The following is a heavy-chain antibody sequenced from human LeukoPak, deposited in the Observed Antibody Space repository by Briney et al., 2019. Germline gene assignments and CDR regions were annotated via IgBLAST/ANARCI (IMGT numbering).Heavy chain of an antibody. J-gene: IGHJ4*02. CDR3: AIATDLSVY. CDR2: ISGSGGST. CDR1: GFTFSSYS. V-gene: IGHV3-23*01. Sequence: GGSLRLSCAASGFTFSSYSMNWVRQAPGKGLEWVSAISGSGGSTYYADSVKGRFTISRDNSKNTLYLQMNSLRAEDTAVYYCAIATDLSVYWGQGTLVTVSS. D-gene: IGHD4-17*01.